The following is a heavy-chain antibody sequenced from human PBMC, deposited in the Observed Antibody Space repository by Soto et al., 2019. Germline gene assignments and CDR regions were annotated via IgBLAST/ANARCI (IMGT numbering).Heavy chain of an antibody. Sequence: PGGSLRLSCAASDFVFSNYEMSWVRQAPGKGLESIAYISSSGGIKYYADSVKGRFTILRDNPKKSLYLQMNSLKAEDTALYFCARGHYRRGWFDFWGQGTLVTVSS. V-gene: IGHV3-48*03. J-gene: IGHJ4*02. CDR3: ARGHYRRGWFDF. CDR1: DFVFSNYE. CDR2: ISSSGGIK. D-gene: IGHD6-19*01.